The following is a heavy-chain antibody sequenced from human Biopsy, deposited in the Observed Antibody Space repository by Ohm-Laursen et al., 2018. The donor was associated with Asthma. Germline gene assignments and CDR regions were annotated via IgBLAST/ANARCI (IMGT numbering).Heavy chain of an antibody. V-gene: IGHV1-3*04. D-gene: IGHD3-9*01. J-gene: IGHJ3*01. CDR2: VNTGNGDT. CDR1: GYNFISFA. CDR3: ARTYYDFLAGQVKDVFGV. Sequence: ASVKVSCKASGYNFISFAIHWVRQAPGQRLEWMGWVNTGNGDTKYSQKFQGRVTITRDTSASTAYIELRSLRSEDTATYYCARTYYDFLAGQVKDVFGVWGQGTMVTVSS.